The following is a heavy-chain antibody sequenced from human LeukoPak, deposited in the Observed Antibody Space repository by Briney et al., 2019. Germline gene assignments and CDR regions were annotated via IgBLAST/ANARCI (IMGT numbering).Heavy chain of an antibody. J-gene: IGHJ4*02. D-gene: IGHD2-2*01. CDR3: ARVQLSLINIVLVPAAVDY. V-gene: IGHV3-7*01. CDR1: GFTFSNYW. Sequence: PGGSLRLSCAASGFTFSNYWMNWVRLAPGKGLEWVANIKQDGSEKYYVDSVKGRFTISRDNAKNSLYLQMNSLRAEDTAVYYCARVQLSLINIVLVPAAVDYWGQGTLVTVSS. CDR2: IKQDGSEK.